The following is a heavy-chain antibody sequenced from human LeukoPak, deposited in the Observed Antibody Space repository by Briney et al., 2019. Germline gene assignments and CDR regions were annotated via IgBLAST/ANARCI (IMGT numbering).Heavy chain of an antibody. Sequence: ASVKVSCKASGYTFTSYDINWVRQATGQGLEWMGWMNPNSGNTGYAQKFQGRVTMTRNTSISTAYMELSSLRSEDTAVYYCARVLIVAVPAAPTPYDAFDIWGQGTMVTVSS. V-gene: IGHV1-8*01. D-gene: IGHD2-2*01. CDR3: ARVLIVAVPAAPTPYDAFDI. CDR1: GYTFTSYD. CDR2: MNPNSGNT. J-gene: IGHJ3*02.